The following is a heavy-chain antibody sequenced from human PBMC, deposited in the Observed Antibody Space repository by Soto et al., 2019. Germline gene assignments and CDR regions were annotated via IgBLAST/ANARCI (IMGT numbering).Heavy chain of an antibody. CDR3: ARFAY. V-gene: IGHV3-21*01. CDR2: ISRASSET. Sequence: GSLRLSCQACGFTFSRFSMNWVRQVPWKGLGWVASISRASSETWYADSVNGRFIISIDNAQNSLFLQMNTLRPEDSARYYRARFAYWGPGTQVTVSS. J-gene: IGHJ4*02. CDR1: GFTFSRFS.